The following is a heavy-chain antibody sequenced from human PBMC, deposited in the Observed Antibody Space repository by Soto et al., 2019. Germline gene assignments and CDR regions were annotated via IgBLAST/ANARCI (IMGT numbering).Heavy chain of an antibody. CDR2: MYHSGTT. J-gene: IGHJ5*02. D-gene: IGHD1-26*01. CDR1: GYSISSGHH. Sequence: SETLSLICVVSGYSISSGHHWGWVRQPPGKGLEWIGLMYHSGTTYYTPSLKSRVTMSVDTSKNQFSLNLNSVSAADTAVYYCVRRSSGSYGWFDPWGQGTLVTVSS. CDR3: VRRSSGSYGWFDP. V-gene: IGHV4-38-2*01.